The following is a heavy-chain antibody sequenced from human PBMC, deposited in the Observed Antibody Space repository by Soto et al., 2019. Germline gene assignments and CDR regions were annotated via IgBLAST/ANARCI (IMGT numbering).Heavy chain of an antibody. CDR3: ARIYGVHNTIPFWLGYFEY. V-gene: IGHV1-46*01. D-gene: IGHD4-17*01. J-gene: IGHJ4*02. CDR1: GCTVTGSY. Sequence: SGHVSFKGCGCTVTGSYIHWMRKPPPRGLEGMGIINPTCGITNYAPKFHGSVVMPRDTSTSTAYVELSRLPSEDTATYYCARIYGVHNTIPFWLGYFEYWGQGTLVHVSS. CDR2: INPTCGIT.